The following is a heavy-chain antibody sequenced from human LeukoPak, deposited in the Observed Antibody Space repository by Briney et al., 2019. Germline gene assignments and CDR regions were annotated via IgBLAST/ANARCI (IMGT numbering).Heavy chain of an antibody. CDR1: GGSISSYY. V-gene: IGHV4-59*08. CDR3: AIAVAGWVDY. Sequence: PSETLSLTCTVSGGSISSYYWSWIRQPPGKGLEWIGYIHYSGSTNYNPSLKSRVTISVDTSKNQFSLKLSSVTAADTAVYYCAIAVAGWVDYWGQGTLVTVSS. D-gene: IGHD6-19*01. CDR2: IHYSGST. J-gene: IGHJ4*02.